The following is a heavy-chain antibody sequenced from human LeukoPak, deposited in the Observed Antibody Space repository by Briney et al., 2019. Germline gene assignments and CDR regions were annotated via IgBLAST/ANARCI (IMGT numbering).Heavy chain of an antibody. Sequence: PSETLSLTCAVYGGSFSGYYWSWIRQPPGKGLEWIGEINHSGSTNYNPSLKSRVTISVDTSKNQFSLKLSSVTAADTAVYYCATTAVVVAADQLGARGDYFDYWGQGTLVTVSS. V-gene: IGHV4-34*01. CDR2: INHSGST. D-gene: IGHD2-15*01. J-gene: IGHJ4*02. CDR1: GGSFSGYY. CDR3: ATTAVVVAADQLGARGDYFDY.